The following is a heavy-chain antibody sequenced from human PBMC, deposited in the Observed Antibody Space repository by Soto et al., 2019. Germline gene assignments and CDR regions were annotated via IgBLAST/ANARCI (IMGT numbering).Heavy chain of an antibody. Sequence: ETLSLTCTVSGNSISGTSSFWAWIRQPPGKNLEWIGSVYYTGSTYYNSSLKSRVSISIDTSKNQFSLSLNSVTAADTAVYYCTRRVRSTGLLDYWGQGALVTVSS. V-gene: IGHV4-39*01. CDR2: VYYTGST. D-gene: IGHD4-4*01. CDR3: TRRVRSTGLLDY. CDR1: GNSISGTSSF. J-gene: IGHJ4*02.